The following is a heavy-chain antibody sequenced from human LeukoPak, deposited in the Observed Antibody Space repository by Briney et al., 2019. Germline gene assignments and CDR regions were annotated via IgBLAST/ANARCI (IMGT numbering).Heavy chain of an antibody. CDR2: IYHSGST. D-gene: IGHD7-27*01. CDR1: GYSISSGYY. CDR3: ARANWDRVYFDY. Sequence: SETLSLTCTVSGYSISSGYYWGWIRQPPGKGLEWIGSIYHSGSTYYNPSLKSRVTISVDRSKNQFSLKLSSVTAADTAVYYCARANWDRVYFDYWGQGTLVTVSS. J-gene: IGHJ4*02. V-gene: IGHV4-38-2*02.